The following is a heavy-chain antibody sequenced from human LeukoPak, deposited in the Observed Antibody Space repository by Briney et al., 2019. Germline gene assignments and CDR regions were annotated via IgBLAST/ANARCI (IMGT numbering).Heavy chain of an antibody. V-gene: IGHV4-34*01. CDR1: GGSLSGSY. CDR3: AREGHCSSTSCYTYGRRTWFDP. D-gene: IGHD2-2*02. Sequence: SETLSLTCAVFGGSLSGSYCNWIRQTPGKGLEWIGEINHSGRTNYNSSLKSRVTISVDTSKSQCSLKLISVTAVDTAVYYCAREGHCSSTSCYTYGRRTWFDPWGQGTLVTVSS. CDR2: INHSGRT. J-gene: IGHJ5*02.